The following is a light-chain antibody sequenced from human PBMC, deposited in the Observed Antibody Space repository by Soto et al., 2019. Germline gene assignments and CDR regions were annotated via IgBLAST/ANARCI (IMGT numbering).Light chain of an antibody. CDR2: KAS. V-gene: IGKV1-5*03. J-gene: IGKJ1*01. Sequence: DIQMTQSPSTLSASVGDRVTITCRASQSISSWLAWYQQKPGQAPKLLIYKASTLQSGVPSRFSGSGSGTEFTLAISSLQPDDSETYYCQQYNDIWTCGQGTRV. CDR3: QQYNDIWT. CDR1: QSISSW.